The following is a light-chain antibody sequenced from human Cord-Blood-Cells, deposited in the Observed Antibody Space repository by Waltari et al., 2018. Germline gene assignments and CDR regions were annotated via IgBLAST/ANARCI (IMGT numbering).Light chain of an antibody. CDR2: KDS. J-gene: IGLJ3*02. V-gene: IGLV3-27*01. CDR3: YSAADNNWV. CDR1: VLAKKY. Sequence: SYELTQPSPASVSPGQTAMITCSSDVLAKKYARWFQQKPGQAPVLVIYKDSERPSGIPERFSGSSSGTTVTLTISGAQVEDEADYYCYSAADNNWVFGGGTKLTVL.